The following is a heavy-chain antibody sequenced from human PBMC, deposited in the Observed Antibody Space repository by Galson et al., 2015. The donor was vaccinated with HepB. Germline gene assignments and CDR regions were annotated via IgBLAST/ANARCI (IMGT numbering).Heavy chain of an antibody. CDR3: ARGDYVWGSYREPDY. CDR2: IYTSGST. D-gene: IGHD3-16*02. Sequence: TLSLTCTVSGGSISSGSYYWSWIRQPAGKGLEWIGRIYTSGSTNYNPSLKSRVTISVATSKNQFSLKLSSVTAADTAVYYCARGDYVWGSYREPDYWGQGTLVTVSS. CDR1: GGSISSGSYY. J-gene: IGHJ4*02. V-gene: IGHV4-61*02.